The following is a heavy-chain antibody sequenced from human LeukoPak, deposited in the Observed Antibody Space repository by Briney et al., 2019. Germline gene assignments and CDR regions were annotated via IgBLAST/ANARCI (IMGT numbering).Heavy chain of an antibody. V-gene: IGHV3-30*18. CDR3: AKDQAYCTGGNCYYYFYYLDV. J-gene: IGHJ6*03. CDR2: ISYDGTNK. Sequence: GGSLRLSCTASRFTFNRYGMHWVRQAPGKGLEWVAVISYDGTNKYYADSVKGRFTISRDNSKNTLYLQMNSVRAEDTAVYYCAKDQAYCTGGNCYYYFYYLDVWGRGTTVTVSS. CDR1: RFTFNRYG. D-gene: IGHD2-15*01.